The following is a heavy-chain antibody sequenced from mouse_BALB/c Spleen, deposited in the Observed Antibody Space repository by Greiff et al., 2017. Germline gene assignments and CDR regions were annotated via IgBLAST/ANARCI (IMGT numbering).Heavy chain of an antibody. D-gene: IGHD1-1*02. CDR3: ARQRWWDAMDY. J-gene: IGHJ4*01. CDR2: INSNGGST. CDR1: GFTFSSYY. Sequence: EVKLMESGGGLVQPGGSRKLSCAASGFTFSSYYMSWVRQTPEKRLELVAAINSNGGSTYYPDTVKGRFTISRDNAKNSLYLQMSSLKSEDTALYYCARQRWWDAMDYWGQGTSVTVSS. V-gene: IGHV5-6-2*01.